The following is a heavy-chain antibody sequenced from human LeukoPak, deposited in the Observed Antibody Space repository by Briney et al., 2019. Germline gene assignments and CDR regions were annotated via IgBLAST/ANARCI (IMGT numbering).Heavy chain of an antibody. Sequence: KPSETLSLTCAVYGGSFSGYYWSWIRQPPGKGLEWIGEINHSGSTNYNPSLKSRVTTSVDTSKNQFSLKLSSVTAADTAVYYCARVYSSSWYGGPVPNGKAIFDYWGQGTLVTVSS. V-gene: IGHV4-34*01. D-gene: IGHD6-13*01. CDR1: GGSFSGYY. J-gene: IGHJ4*02. CDR3: ARVYSSSWYGGPVPNGKAIFDY. CDR2: INHSGST.